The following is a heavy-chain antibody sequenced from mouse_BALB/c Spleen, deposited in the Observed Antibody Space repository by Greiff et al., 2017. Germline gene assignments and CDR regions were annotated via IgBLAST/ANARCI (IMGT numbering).Heavy chain of an antibody. CDR2: INPNNGGT. D-gene: IGHD2-10*02. CDR3: ARETLVKFAY. CDR1: GYTFTDYN. J-gene: IGHJ3*01. V-gene: IGHV1-18*01. Sequence: EVQLRQSGPELVKPGASVKIPCKASGYTFTDYNMDWVKQSHGKSLEWIGDINPNNGGTIYNQKFKGKATLTVDKSSSTAYMELRSLTSEDTAVYYCARETLVKFAYWGQGTLVTVSA.